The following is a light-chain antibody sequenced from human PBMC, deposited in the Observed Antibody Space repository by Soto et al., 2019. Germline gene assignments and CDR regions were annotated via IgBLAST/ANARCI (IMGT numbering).Light chain of an antibody. CDR2: AAS. CDR3: QEANSFPLS. Sequence: DIQVTQSPSSVSASVGDSVTITCRASQDIRTRLAWYQQKPGKAPKVLIYAASTLEAGAPLRFSGSGYGTDFTLTISGLPPEDFATYYCQEANSFPLSFGQGTRLEIK. V-gene: IGKV1-12*01. CDR1: QDIRTR. J-gene: IGKJ5*01.